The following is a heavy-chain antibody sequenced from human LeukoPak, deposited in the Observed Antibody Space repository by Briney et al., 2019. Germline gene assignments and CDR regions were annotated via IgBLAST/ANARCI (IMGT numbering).Heavy chain of an antibody. Sequence: ASVKVSCKASGYTFTSYDISWVRQATGQGLEWMGWMNPNSGNTGYAQKFQGRVTMTRNTSISTAYMELSSLRSEDTAVYYCARGYPPVLLWFGELSGTDAFDIWGQGTMVTVSS. J-gene: IGHJ3*02. D-gene: IGHD3-10*01. CDR1: GYTFTSYD. V-gene: IGHV1-8*01. CDR3: ARGYPPVLLWFGELSGTDAFDI. CDR2: MNPNSGNT.